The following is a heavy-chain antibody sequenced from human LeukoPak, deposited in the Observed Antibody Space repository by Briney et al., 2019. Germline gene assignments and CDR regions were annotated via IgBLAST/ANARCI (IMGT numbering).Heavy chain of an antibody. CDR2: ISGGGHKT. Sequence: GGSLRLSCSASGFTFSRFAMSWVRQLPGKGLEWVSSISGGGHKTYYGDSVKGRFSVSRDNSKNILYLQMDSLRADDSALYYCAKDANYYDSSGYLIPFDYWGQGTLVTVSS. CDR1: GFTFSRFA. D-gene: IGHD3-22*01. J-gene: IGHJ4*02. CDR3: AKDANYYDSSGYLIPFDY. V-gene: IGHV3-23*01.